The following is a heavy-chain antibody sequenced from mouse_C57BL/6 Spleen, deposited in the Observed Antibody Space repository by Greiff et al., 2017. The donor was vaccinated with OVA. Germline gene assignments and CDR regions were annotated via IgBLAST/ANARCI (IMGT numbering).Heavy chain of an antibody. V-gene: IGHV6-3*01. Sequence: EVMLVESGGGLVQPGGSMKLSCVASGFTFSNYWMNWVRQSPEKGLEWVAQIRLKSDNYATHYAESVKGRFTISRDDSKSSVYLQMNNLRAEDTGIYYCTAAERYYYAMDYWGQGTSVTVSS. J-gene: IGHJ4*01. CDR3: TAAERYYYAMDY. CDR1: GFTFSNYW. CDR2: IRLKSDNYAT.